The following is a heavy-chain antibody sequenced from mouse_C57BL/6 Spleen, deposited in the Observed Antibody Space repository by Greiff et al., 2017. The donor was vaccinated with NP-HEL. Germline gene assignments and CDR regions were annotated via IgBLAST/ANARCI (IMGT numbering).Heavy chain of an antibody. CDR3: ASHDGYYVFDY. CDR1: GFTFSSYA. CDR2: ISDGGSYT. D-gene: IGHD2-3*01. J-gene: IGHJ2*01. V-gene: IGHV5-4*01. Sequence: EVHLVESGGGLVKPGGSLKLSCAASGFTFSSYAMSWVRQTPEKRLEWVATISDGGSYTYYPDNVKGRFTISRDNAKNNLYLQMSHLKSEDTAMYYCASHDGYYVFDYWGQGTTLTVSS.